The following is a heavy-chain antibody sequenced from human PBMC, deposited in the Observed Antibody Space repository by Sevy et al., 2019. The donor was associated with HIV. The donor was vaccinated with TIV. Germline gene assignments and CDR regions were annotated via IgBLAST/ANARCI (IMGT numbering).Heavy chain of an antibody. CDR2: ISRSGTTT. CDR1: GLNFSKYS. J-gene: IGHJ6*02. D-gene: IGHD3-3*01. Sequence: GGSLRLSCAASGLNFSKYSFNWVRQAPEKGLEWISHISRSGTTTHYAESVKGRFTVSRDNAKNSLYLQMSSLRVEDTAVYYCARDYDFWSGYTALSYYSLSYYYGMDVWGQGTTVTVSS. CDR3: ARDYDFWSGYTALSYYSLSYYYGMDV. V-gene: IGHV3-48*04.